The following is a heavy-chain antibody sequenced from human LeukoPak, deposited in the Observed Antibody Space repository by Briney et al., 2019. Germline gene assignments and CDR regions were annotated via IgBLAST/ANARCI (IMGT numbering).Heavy chain of an antibody. Sequence: GESLRLSCAASGFTFSYFWMHWFRQTPGKGLVWVSCINTDGSYSTYADSVKGRFTISRDNVRNTLYLQMNSLRAEDTAVYYCARERAAAGHTLSYYYYGMDVWGQGTTVTVSS. CDR1: GFTFSYFW. J-gene: IGHJ6*02. CDR2: INTDGSYS. D-gene: IGHD6-13*01. CDR3: ARERAAAGHTLSYYYYGMDV. V-gene: IGHV3-74*01.